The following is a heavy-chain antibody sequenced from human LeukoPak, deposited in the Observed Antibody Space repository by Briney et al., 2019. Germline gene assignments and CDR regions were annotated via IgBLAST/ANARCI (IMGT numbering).Heavy chain of an antibody. CDR3: ARDTTIFGVVISHYYYYGMDV. J-gene: IGHJ6*02. Sequence: ASVKVSCKASGGTFSRNAISWLRQAPGQGLEWMGGLIPFFGTANYAQKFRGRVTMTTDTSTSTAYMELRSLRSDDTAVYYCARDTTIFGVVISHYYYYGMDVWGQGTTVTVSS. V-gene: IGHV1-69*05. CDR2: LIPFFGTA. CDR1: GGTFSRNA. D-gene: IGHD3-3*01.